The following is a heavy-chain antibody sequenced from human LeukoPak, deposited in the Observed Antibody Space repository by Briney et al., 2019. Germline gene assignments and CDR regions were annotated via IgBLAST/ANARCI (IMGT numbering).Heavy chain of an antibody. J-gene: IGHJ4*02. CDR3: ARGERGDY. CDR1: GFTFSNAW. CDR2: ISSIGTTI. Sequence: KPGGSLRLSCAASGFTFSNAWMSWVRQAPGKGLEWVSYISSIGTTIYYADSVKGRFTISRDNAKNSLYLQMNSLRAEDTAVYYCARGERGDYWGQGTLVTVSS. D-gene: IGHD1-26*01. V-gene: IGHV3-11*04.